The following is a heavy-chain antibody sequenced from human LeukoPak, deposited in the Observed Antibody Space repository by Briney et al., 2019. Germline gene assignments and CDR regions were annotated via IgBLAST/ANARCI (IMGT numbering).Heavy chain of an antibody. CDR3: ARGSRFLEWFVDY. J-gene: IGHJ4*02. V-gene: IGHV1-8*01. Sequence: GASVKVSCKASGYTFTSYDINWVRQATGQGLEWMGWMNPNSGNTGYAQKSQGRVTMTRNTSISTAYMELSSLRSEDTAVYYCARGSRFLEWFVDYWGQGTLVTVSS. D-gene: IGHD3-3*01. CDR2: MNPNSGNT. CDR1: GYTFTSYD.